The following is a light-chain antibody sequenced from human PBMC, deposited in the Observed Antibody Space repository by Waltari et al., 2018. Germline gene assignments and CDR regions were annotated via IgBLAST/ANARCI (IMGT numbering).Light chain of an antibody. V-gene: IGKV3-20*01. J-gene: IGKJ2*01. CDR1: QTVGSTY. Sequence: EIVLTQSPGTLSLSPGERATLSCRASQTVGSTYLAWYQQKPGQAPRLLIYAASVRATGSPDRFSGSGSGTDFTLTITRLEPEDFAVYYCQQYGSSPRTFGQGTKVEIK. CDR2: AAS. CDR3: QQYGSSPRT.